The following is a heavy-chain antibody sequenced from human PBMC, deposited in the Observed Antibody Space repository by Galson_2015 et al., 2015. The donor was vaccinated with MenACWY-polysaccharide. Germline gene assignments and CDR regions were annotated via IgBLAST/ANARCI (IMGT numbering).Heavy chain of an antibody. J-gene: IGHJ4*02. CDR3: TRRLVRGVIIRGFDS. Sequence: SLRLSCAASGFTFSGHWMSWVRQAPGKGLEWVANINKDGREKNYVDSVKGRFTISRDNAKNSLYLQMNSLRAEDTAVYYCTRRLVRGVIIRGFDSWGQGTLVTVSS. CDR1: GFTFSGHW. V-gene: IGHV3-7*01. CDR2: INKDGREK. D-gene: IGHD3-10*01.